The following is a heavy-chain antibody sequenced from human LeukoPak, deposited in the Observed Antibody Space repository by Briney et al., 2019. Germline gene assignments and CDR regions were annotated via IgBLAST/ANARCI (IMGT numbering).Heavy chain of an antibody. V-gene: IGHV3-48*04. J-gene: IGHJ4*02. CDR2: ISSSSSTI. CDR3: ARGDYGADY. Sequence: GGSLRLSCAASGFIFSSYTITWVRQAPGKGLEWVSYISSSSSTIYYADSVKGRFTISRDNAKNSLYLQMNSLRAEDTAVYYCARGDYGADYWGQGTLVTVSS. CDR1: GFIFSSYT. D-gene: IGHD4-17*01.